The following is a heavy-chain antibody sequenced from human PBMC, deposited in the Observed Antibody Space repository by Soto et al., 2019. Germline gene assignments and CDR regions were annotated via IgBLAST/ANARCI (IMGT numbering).Heavy chain of an antibody. CDR1: GGAISSGGYS. CDR3: ARTPTP. D-gene: IGHD1-26*01. Sequence: QLQLQESGSELVKPSQTLSLTCAVSGGAISSGGYSWSWIRQPPGKGLEWIGYIYHSGSTYYNPSLKSRVTISVDRSKNQFSLKLSSVTAAHTAVYYCARTPTPWGQGTLVTVSS. J-gene: IGHJ5*02. CDR2: IYHSGST. V-gene: IGHV4-30-2*01.